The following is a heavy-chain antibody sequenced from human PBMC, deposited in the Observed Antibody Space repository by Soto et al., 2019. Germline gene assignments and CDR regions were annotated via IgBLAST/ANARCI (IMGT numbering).Heavy chain of an antibody. D-gene: IGHD3-10*01. CDR1: GYTFTSYY. CDR3: ARDREGSGSYYEYYYYGMDV. J-gene: IGHJ6*02. V-gene: IGHV1-46*01. Sequence: ASVKVSCKASGYTFTSYYMHWVRQAPGQGLEWMGIINPSGGSTSYAQKFQGRVTMTRDTSTSTVYMELSSLRSEDTAVYYCARDREGSGSYYEYYYYGMDVWGQGTTVTVSS. CDR2: INPSGGST.